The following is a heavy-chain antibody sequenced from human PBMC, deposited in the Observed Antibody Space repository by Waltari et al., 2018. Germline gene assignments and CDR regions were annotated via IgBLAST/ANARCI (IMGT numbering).Heavy chain of an antibody. CDR2: INPNSGGT. V-gene: IGHV1-2*02. CDR3: ARDGRVGASSPDY. D-gene: IGHD1-26*01. CDR1: GYPFTDYY. Sequence: QVQLVQSGAEMKKPGASVKVSCKASGYPFTDYYMPWVRPAPGQGLEWMGWINPNSGGTKYVQKFQGRVTMTRDTSISTAYMELSSLRSDDTAVYYCARDGRVGASSPDYWGQGTLVTVSS. J-gene: IGHJ4*02.